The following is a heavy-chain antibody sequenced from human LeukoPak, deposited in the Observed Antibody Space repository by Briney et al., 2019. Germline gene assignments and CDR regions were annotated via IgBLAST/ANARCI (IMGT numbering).Heavy chain of an antibody. CDR2: IYYSGST. CDR1: GDSVRSYY. D-gene: IGHD3-3*01. V-gene: IGHV4-59*02. CDR3: ARGRNLEWFDY. Sequence: KPSETLSLTCTVSGDSVRSYYWSWIRQPPGKGLDWIGYIYYSGSTNYTPSLKRRVTISVDTSQNQFSLKLNSVTAADTAVYYCARGRNLEWFDYWGQGTLVTVSS. J-gene: IGHJ5*01.